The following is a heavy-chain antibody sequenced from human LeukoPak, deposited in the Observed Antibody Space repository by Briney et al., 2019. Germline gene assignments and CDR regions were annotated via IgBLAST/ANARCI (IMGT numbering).Heavy chain of an antibody. CDR1: GGSISSYY. CDR2: IYTSGST. V-gene: IGHV4-4*07. D-gene: IGHD6-13*01. J-gene: IGHJ6*03. Sequence: PSETLSLTCTVSGGSISSYYWSWIRQPAGKGLEWIGRIYTSGSTNYNPSLKSRVTMSVDTSKNQFSLELSSVTAADTAVYFCARGRVSSSSWYSTYYYYFYMDVWGKGTTVTVSS. CDR3: ARGRVSSSSWYSTYYYYFYMDV.